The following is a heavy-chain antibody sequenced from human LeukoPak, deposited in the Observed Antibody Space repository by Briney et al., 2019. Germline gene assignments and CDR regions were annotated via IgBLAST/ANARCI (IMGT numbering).Heavy chain of an antibody. V-gene: IGHV1-18*01. Sequence: ASVKVSCKASGYTFTSYGISWVRQAPGQGLEWMGWISAYNGNTNYAQKLQGRVTMTTDTSTSTAYMELRSLRSDDTAVYYCARDLKGCSSGWTFDYWGQGTLVTVSS. CDR2: ISAYNGNT. J-gene: IGHJ4*02. D-gene: IGHD6-19*01. CDR1: GYTFTSYG. CDR3: ARDLKGCSSGWTFDY.